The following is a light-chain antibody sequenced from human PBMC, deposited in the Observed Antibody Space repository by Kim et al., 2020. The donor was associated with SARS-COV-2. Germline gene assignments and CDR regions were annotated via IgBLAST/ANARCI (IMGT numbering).Light chain of an antibody. Sequence: DIVMTQSPDSLAVSLGERATLNCKSSQTVLYNSNNKHYLAWYQQKPGQAPKLLIYWSSIRESGVSDRFSGSGSETDFTLTISSLQAEDVAVYYCQQYYRTPPSFGQGTKLEI. CDR3: QQYYRTPPS. CDR2: WSS. J-gene: IGKJ2*03. CDR1: QTVLYNSNNKHY. V-gene: IGKV4-1*01.